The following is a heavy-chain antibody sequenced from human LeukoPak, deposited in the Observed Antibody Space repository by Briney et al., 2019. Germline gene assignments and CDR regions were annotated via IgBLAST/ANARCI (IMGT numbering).Heavy chain of an antibody. Sequence: PSETLSLTCTVSDYSISSGYGYYWGWIRQPPGKGLEWIGNIYHSGITYYNHFNSSLKSRVTISVDTSKNQFSLKLSSVTAADTAVYYCARDHYDYVWGSYRCAFDYWGQGTLVTVSS. V-gene: IGHV4-38-2*02. J-gene: IGHJ4*02. CDR2: IYHSGIT. D-gene: IGHD3-16*02. CDR3: ARDHYDYVWGSYRCAFDY. CDR1: DYSISSGYGYY.